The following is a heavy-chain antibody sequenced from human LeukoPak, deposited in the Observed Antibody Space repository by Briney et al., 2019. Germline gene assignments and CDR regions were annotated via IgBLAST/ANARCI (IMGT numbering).Heavy chain of an antibody. D-gene: IGHD3-16*01. Sequence: SVKVSCKASGGTFSSYAISWVRQAPGQGLEWMGGIIPIFGTANYAQKFQGRVTITADESTSTAYMELSSLRSEDTAVYYCARTLPGDAYYYYYMDVWGKGTTVTVSS. CDR1: GGTFSSYA. CDR3: ARTLPGDAYYYYYMDV. V-gene: IGHV1-69*01. J-gene: IGHJ6*03. CDR2: IIPIFGTA.